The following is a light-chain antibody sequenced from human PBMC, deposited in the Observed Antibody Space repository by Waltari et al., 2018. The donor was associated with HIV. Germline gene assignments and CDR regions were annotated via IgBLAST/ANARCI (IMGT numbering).Light chain of an antibody. CDR3: QQSDSNGPYT. J-gene: IGKJ2*01. Sequence: DIQVTQSPSSLSASVGDRVTITCRTSQNINTYINWYQQKPGKAPKLLIYAASSLQSWVPSRFSGSGSGTDFIFTIDSLQPEDFATYYCQQSDSNGPYTFGQGTKVEI. CDR2: AAS. V-gene: IGKV1-39*01. CDR1: QNINTY.